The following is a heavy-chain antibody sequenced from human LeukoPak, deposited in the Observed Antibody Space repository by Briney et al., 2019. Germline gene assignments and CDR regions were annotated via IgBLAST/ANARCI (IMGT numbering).Heavy chain of an antibody. J-gene: IGHJ6*03. CDR1: GGSISSYY. CDR2: IYYSGST. CDR3: ARDGGYSNPYYYYYYYMDV. D-gene: IGHD4-11*01. Sequence: SETLSLTCTVSGGSISSYYWSWIRQPPGKGLEWIGYIYYSGSTNYNPSLKSRVTISVDTSKNQFSLKLSSVTAADTAAYYCARDGGYSNPYYYYYYYMDVWGKGTTVTVSS. V-gene: IGHV4-59*12.